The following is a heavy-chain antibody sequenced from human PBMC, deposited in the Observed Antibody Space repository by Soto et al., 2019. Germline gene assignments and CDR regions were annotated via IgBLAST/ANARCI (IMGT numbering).Heavy chain of an antibody. CDR1: GFNFRDYY. CDR3: ARDHDSSGKIHYDYGMDV. CDR2: ISGSGSII. D-gene: IGHD3-22*01. V-gene: IGHV3-11*01. Sequence: QVQLEESGGGLVKPGGSLRLSCAASGFNFRDYYFNWIRRAPGKGLEWVSYISGSGSIIYYADSVKGRFTISRDNAKHSVYLQMNSLRDEDTAVYYCARDHDSSGKIHYDYGMDVWGQGTTVTVS. J-gene: IGHJ6*02.